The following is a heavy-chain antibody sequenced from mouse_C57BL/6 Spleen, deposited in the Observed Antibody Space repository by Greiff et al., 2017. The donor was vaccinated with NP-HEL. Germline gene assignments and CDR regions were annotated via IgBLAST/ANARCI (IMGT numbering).Heavy chain of an antibody. CDR1: GYTFTSYW. Sequence: VKLQESGAELVKPGASVKLSCKASGYTFTSYWMHWVKQRPGRGLEWIGRIDPNSGGTKYNEKFKSKATLTVDKPSSTAYMQLSSLTSEDSAVYYCARGEFTTVGAMDYWGQGTSVTVSS. CDR2: IDPNSGGT. V-gene: IGHV1-72*01. D-gene: IGHD1-1*01. J-gene: IGHJ4*01. CDR3: ARGEFTTVGAMDY.